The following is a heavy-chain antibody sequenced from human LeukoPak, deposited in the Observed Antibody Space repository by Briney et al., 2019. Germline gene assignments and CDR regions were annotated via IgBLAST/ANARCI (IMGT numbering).Heavy chain of an antibody. CDR1: GCSISSGGYS. J-gene: IGHJ4*02. V-gene: IGHV4-30-2*01. CDR2: IYHSGST. CDR3: ARGHGALLGY. D-gene: IGHD4-17*01. Sequence: SETLSLTCAVSGCSISSGGYSWSWIRQPPGKGLEWIGYIYHSGSTYYNPSLKSRVTISVGRSKNQFSLKLSSVTAADTAVYYCARGHGALLGYWGQGTLVTVSS.